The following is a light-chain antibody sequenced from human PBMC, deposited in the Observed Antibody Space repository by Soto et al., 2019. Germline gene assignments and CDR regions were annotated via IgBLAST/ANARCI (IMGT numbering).Light chain of an antibody. J-gene: IGLJ3*02. CDR2: EDN. CDR1: SGSIASNY. Sequence: NFMLTQPHSVSESPGKTVTISCTRSSGSIASNYVQWYHQRPGSAPTFVMYEDNQRPSGVPDRFSGSIDRSSNSASLTISGLKTEDEGDFYCQSYDSSNWVFGGGTQLTVL. V-gene: IGLV6-57*04. CDR3: QSYDSSNWV.